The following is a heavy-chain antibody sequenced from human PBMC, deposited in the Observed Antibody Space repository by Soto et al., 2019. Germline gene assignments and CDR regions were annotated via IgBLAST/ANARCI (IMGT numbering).Heavy chain of an antibody. D-gene: IGHD6-19*01. Sequence: EVQVLESGGGLVQRGGSLRLSCAASGFTFTSYAMTWVRQAPGKGLEWVSAISATGNTIYYADAVRGRFTISRDNSKNIVYLQMDSLRAEDTAVYYCAKDVGQQRRPDYWGQGTLVRVSS. CDR2: ISATGNTI. CDR1: GFTFTSYA. J-gene: IGHJ4*02. V-gene: IGHV3-23*01. CDR3: AKDVGQQRRPDY.